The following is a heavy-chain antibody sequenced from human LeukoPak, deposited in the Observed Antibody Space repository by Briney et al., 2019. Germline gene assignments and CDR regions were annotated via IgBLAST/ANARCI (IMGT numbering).Heavy chain of an antibody. CDR3: ARDSGYNYGPFYS. CDR2: ISNSGST. Sequence: SETLSLTCTVSGGSINSGDYYWSWIRQHPGKGLEWIGSISNSGSTYYKPSLKSRVTISIDTSKNQLSLKLNSVTAADTAVYYWARDSGYNYGPFYSWGQGTLVTVSS. J-gene: IGHJ4*02. CDR1: GGSINSGDYY. D-gene: IGHD5-18*01. V-gene: IGHV4-31*03.